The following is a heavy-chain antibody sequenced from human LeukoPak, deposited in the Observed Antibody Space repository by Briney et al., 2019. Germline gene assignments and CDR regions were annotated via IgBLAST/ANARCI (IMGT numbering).Heavy chain of an antibody. Sequence: GGSLRLSCAASGFTFSRSAMHWVRQAPGKGLESVSGITSGGGSTYYANSVKGRFTISRDNAKNSLYLQMNSLRAEDTALYYCAKAVTTDYYYYMDVWGKGTTVTVSS. D-gene: IGHD4-11*01. J-gene: IGHJ6*03. CDR1: GFTFSRSA. CDR3: AKAVTTDYYYYMDV. CDR2: ITSGGGST. V-gene: IGHV3-64*04.